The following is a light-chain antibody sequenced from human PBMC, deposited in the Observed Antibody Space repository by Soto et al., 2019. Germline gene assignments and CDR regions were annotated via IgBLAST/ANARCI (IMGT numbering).Light chain of an antibody. V-gene: IGLV1-40*01. CDR2: GNN. J-gene: IGLJ2*01. CDR1: SSNIGSGHD. Sequence: QSVLTQPTSVSGAPGQRVSISCTGSSSNIGSGHDVHWYHHVPGAAPKPLIYGNNNRPSGVPDRFSGSKSGTSASLAITGLQAEDEGDYYCQSYDSLSGSVEFGGGTKLTVL. CDR3: QSYDSLSGSVE.